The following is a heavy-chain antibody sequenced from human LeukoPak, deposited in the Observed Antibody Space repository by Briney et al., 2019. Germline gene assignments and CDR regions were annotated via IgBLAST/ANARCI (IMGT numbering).Heavy chain of an antibody. D-gene: IGHD6-19*01. CDR3: ARAAVAGINDY. CDR1: GFTFSSYT. Sequence: GGSLRLSCAASGFTFSSYTMNWVRQAPGKGLEWVAVISYDGSNKYYADSVKGRFTISRDNSKNTLYLQMNSLRAEDTAVYYCARAAVAGINDYWGQGTLVTVSS. V-gene: IGHV3-30-3*01. CDR2: ISYDGSNK. J-gene: IGHJ4*02.